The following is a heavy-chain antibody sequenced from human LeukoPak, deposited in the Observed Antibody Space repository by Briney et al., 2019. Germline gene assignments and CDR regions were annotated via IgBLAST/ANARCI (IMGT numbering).Heavy chain of an antibody. J-gene: IGHJ6*02. CDR2: IYYSGST. V-gene: IGHV4-59*08. CDR3: ARHDYGGNSEGYYYYYGMDV. CDR1: GGSISSYY. Sequence: SETLSLTCTVSGGSISSYYWSWIRQPPGKGLEWIGYIYYSGSTNYNPSLKSRVTISVDTSKNQFSLKLSSVTAADTAVYYCARHDYGGNSEGYYYYYGMDVWGQGTTVTVSS. D-gene: IGHD4-23*01.